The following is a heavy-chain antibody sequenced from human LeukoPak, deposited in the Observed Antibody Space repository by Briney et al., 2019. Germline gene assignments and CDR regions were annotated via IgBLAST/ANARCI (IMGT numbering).Heavy chain of an antibody. CDR2: IYYSGST. CDR3: ASAAPDTVTSFDY. D-gene: IGHD4-17*01. CDR1: GGSISSSSYY. J-gene: IGHJ4*02. Sequence: SETLSLTCTVSGGSISSSSYYWDWIRQPPGKGLEWIGSIYYSGSTYYNPSLKSRVTISVDTSKNQFSLKLSSVTAADTAVYYCASAAPDTVTSFDYWGQGTLVTVSS. V-gene: IGHV4-39*07.